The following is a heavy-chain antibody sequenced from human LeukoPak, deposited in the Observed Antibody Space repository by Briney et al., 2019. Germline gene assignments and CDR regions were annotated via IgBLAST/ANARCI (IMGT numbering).Heavy chain of an antibody. CDR2: SYDGSSE. J-gene: IGHJ4*02. V-gene: IGHV3-30*18. CDR3: AKSEVYYFGTSGGFDY. Sequence: SYDGSSEYDADSVKGRFTISRDNSENTVYLQMNSLRAEDTAVYYCAKSEVYYFGTSGGFDYWGQGTLVTVAS. D-gene: IGHD3-22*01.